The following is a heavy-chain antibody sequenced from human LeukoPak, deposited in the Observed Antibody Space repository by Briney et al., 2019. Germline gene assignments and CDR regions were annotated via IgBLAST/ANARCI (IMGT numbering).Heavy chain of an antibody. Sequence: SETLSLTCAVYGGPFSGYYWSWIRQPPGKGLEWIGEINHSGSTNYNPSLKSRVTISVDTSKNQFSLKLSSVTAADTAVYYCAREIPSRYFDLWGRGTLVTVSS. J-gene: IGHJ2*01. CDR3: AREIPSRYFDL. V-gene: IGHV4-34*01. CDR2: INHSGST. D-gene: IGHD2-2*01. CDR1: GGPFSGYY.